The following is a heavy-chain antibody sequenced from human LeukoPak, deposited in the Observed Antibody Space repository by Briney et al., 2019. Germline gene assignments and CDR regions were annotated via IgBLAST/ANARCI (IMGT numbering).Heavy chain of an antibody. CDR1: GFTFSSYA. Sequence: LTGGSLRLSCAASGFTFSSYAMHWVRQAPGKGLEWVTVISYDGSNKYYTDSVKGRFTISRDNSKNTLYLQMNSLRAEDTAVYYCARGAGYSYGYVGAFDIWGQGTMVTVSS. J-gene: IGHJ3*02. CDR2: ISYDGSNK. D-gene: IGHD5-18*01. V-gene: IGHV3-30-3*01. CDR3: ARGAGYSYGYVGAFDI.